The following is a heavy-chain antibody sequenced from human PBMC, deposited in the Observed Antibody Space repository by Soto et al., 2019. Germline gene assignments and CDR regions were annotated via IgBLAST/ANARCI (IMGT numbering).Heavy chain of an antibody. J-gene: IGHJ4*02. CDR2: IYYSGST. CDR3: ARADYGSGDFDY. Sequence: QVQLQESGPGLVKPSQTLSLTCTVSGGSISSGGYYWSWIRQHPGKGLEWIGYIYYSGSTYYNPSLKSRXXIXVXXSKNQFSLKLSSVTAADTAVYYCARADYGSGDFDYWGQGTLVTVSS. CDR1: GGSISSGGYY. V-gene: IGHV4-31*03. D-gene: IGHD3-10*01.